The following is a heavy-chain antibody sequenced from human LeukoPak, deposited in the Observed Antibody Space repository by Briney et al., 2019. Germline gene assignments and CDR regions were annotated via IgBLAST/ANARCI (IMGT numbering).Heavy chain of an antibody. CDR2: ISGSGDIT. CDR3: AGKAAAYYFVY. CDR1: GFTFSSYA. Sequence: GGSLRLSCVTSGFTFSSYAMNWARQAPGKGLEWVSSISGSGDITYDADSVKGRFTISRDNSKNTLYLQMDSLRGEDTAVYYCAGKAAAYYFVYWGQGTLVTVSS. D-gene: IGHD2-2*01. J-gene: IGHJ4*02. V-gene: IGHV3-23*01.